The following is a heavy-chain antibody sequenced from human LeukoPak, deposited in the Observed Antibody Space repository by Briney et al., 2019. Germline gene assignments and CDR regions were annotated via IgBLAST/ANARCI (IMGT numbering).Heavy chain of an antibody. CDR1: GGSMSGYY. CDR3: ARAAKDIVLVVEELDVRYYFDR. V-gene: IGHV4-59*01. J-gene: IGHJ4*02. D-gene: IGHD2-8*02. Sequence: PSETLSLTCNVSGGSMSGYYWSWIRQPPGKGLEWIGYIYYSGSTDYNPSLKSRVSISLDTSKNQLSLRLSSVTAADTAVYYCARAAKDIVLVVEELDVRYYFDRWGRGTLVAVSS. CDR2: IYYSGST.